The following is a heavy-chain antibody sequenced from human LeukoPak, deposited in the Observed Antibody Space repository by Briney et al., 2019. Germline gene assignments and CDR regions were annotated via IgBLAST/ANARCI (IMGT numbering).Heavy chain of an antibody. J-gene: IGHJ6*02. CDR3: ARGDAGCYYGMDV. CDR1: GFTFSSYE. D-gene: IGHD3-16*01. Sequence: GGSLRLSCAASGFTFSSYEMNWVRQAPGEGLEWVSYISGSGSTIYYADSVKGRFTISRDNAKNSLNLQMNSLRAEDTAVYYCARGDAGCYYGMDVWGQGTTVTVSS. V-gene: IGHV3-48*03. CDR2: ISGSGSTI.